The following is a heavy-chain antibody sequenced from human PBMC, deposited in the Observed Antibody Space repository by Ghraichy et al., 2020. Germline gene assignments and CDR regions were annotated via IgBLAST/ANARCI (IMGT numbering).Heavy chain of an antibody. V-gene: IGHV4-59*08. J-gene: IGHJ3*02. CDR2: IFHSGTT. CDR1: GGAIRSYY. Sequence: SETLSLTCTVSGGAIRSYYWSWIRQPPGKGLEWIGYIFHSGTTNYNPSLKSRVTISVDTSKNHFSLNLRSVTAADTAIYYCARHPPRGDGGMGFDIWGQGTLVTVSS. CDR3: ARHPPRGDGGMGFDI. D-gene: IGHD4-23*01.